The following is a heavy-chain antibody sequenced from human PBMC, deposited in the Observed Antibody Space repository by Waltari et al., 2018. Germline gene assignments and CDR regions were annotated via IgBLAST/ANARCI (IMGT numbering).Heavy chain of an antibody. D-gene: IGHD3-16*01. CDR1: GGSISSSSYY. CDR2: IYYSGST. J-gene: IGHJ5*02. V-gene: IGHV4-39*01. Sequence: QLQLQESGPGLVKPSETLSLTCTVSGGSISSSSYYWGWLRQPPGKGLEWIGSIYYSGSTYYNPSLKSRVTISVDTSKNQFSLKLSSVTAADTAVYYCARHGASSANWFDPWGQGTLVTVSS. CDR3: ARHGASSANWFDP.